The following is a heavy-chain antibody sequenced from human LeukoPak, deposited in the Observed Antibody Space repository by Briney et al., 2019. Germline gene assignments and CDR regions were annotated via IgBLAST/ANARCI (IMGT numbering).Heavy chain of an antibody. D-gene: IGHD3-22*01. CDR1: GFTFSSYA. J-gene: IGHJ4*02. V-gene: IGHV3-23*01. CDR2: ISGSGGST. CDR3: AKDGTPPYYDSSGPVKTLLDY. Sequence: GGSLRLSCAASGFTFSSYAMSWVRQAPGKGLEWVSAISGSGGSTYYADSAKGRFTISRDNSKNTLYLQMNSLRAEDTAVYYCAKDGTPPYYDSSGPVKTLLDYWGQGTLVTVSS.